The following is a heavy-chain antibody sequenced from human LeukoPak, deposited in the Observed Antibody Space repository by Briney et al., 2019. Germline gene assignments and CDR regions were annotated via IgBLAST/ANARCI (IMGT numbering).Heavy chain of an antibody. Sequence: SETLSLTCTVSGGSISSGSYYWSWIRQPAGKGLEWIGRIYTSGSTNYNPSLKSRVTISVDTSKNQFSLKLSSVTAADTAVYYCARDSGITIFGVVTYYFDYWGQGTLVTVSS. D-gene: IGHD3-3*01. CDR1: GGSISSGSYY. J-gene: IGHJ4*02. CDR3: ARDSGITIFGVVTYYFDY. CDR2: IYTSGST. V-gene: IGHV4-61*02.